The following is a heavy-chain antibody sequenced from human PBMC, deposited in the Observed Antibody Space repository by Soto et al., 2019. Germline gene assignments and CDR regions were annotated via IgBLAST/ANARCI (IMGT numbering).Heavy chain of an antibody. CDR1: GGSISSSSYY. J-gene: IGHJ4*02. V-gene: IGHV4-39*01. Sequence: SETLSLTCTVSGGSISSSSYYWGWIRQPPGKGLEWIGSIYYSGSTYYNPSLKSRVTISVDTSKNQFSLKLSSVTAADTAVYYCASLNQGDYDFWSGRDFDYWGQGTLVTVSS. CDR3: ASLNQGDYDFWSGRDFDY. CDR2: IYYSGST. D-gene: IGHD3-3*01.